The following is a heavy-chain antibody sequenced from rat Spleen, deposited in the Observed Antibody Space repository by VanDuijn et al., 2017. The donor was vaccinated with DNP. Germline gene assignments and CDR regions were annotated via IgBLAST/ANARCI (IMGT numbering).Heavy chain of an antibody. Sequence: EVQLVKSGGGLVQPGRSLKLSCAASGFTFSDYYMAWVRQTPSKGLEWVASINYDGSSTYYRDSVKGRFTISRDNAENTVYLQMNSLRSEDTATYYCLKHLDAWGQGTSVTVSS. J-gene: IGHJ4*01. CDR3: LKHLDA. CDR1: GFTFSDYY. V-gene: IGHV5-7*01. CDR2: INYDGSST.